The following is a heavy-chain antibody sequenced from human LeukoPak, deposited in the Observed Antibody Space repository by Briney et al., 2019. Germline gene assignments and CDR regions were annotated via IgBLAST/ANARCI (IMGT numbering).Heavy chain of an antibody. J-gene: IGHJ5*02. D-gene: IGHD6-13*01. CDR3: ARGDYSSSWFNWVDP. CDR1: GFSFDDYG. CDR2: ISWTGGTA. Sequence: GGSLRLSCAASGFSFDDYGMAWVRQAPGKGLEYVSSISWTGGTANYADSVKGRFTISRDNAKNSLYLQMNSLRAEDTALYHCARGDYSSSWFNWVDPWGQGTLVTVSS. V-gene: IGHV3-20*01.